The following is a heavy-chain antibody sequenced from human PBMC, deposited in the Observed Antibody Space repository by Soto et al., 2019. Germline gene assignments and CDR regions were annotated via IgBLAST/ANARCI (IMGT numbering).Heavy chain of an antibody. D-gene: IGHD6-19*01. J-gene: IGHJ4*02. Sequence: EVQLLESGGGLVQPGGSLRLSCAASGFTFSSYAMSWVRQAPGKGLEWVSAISGSGGSTYYADSVKGRFTTSRDNSKNTLYLQMNSLRAEDTDVYYCAKIISSGWYEVIDYWGQGTMVTVSS. V-gene: IGHV3-23*01. CDR1: GFTFSSYA. CDR3: AKIISSGWYEVIDY. CDR2: ISGSGGST.